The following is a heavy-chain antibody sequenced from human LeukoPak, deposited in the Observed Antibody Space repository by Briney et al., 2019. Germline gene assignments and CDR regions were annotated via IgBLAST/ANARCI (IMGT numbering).Heavy chain of an antibody. D-gene: IGHD6-13*01. Sequence: GGSLRLSCAASGFTFSSYSMNWVRQAPGKGLEWVSYISSSSSTIYYADSVKGRFTISRDNAKNSLYLQMNSLRAEDTAVYYCARGVSSSWYDYWGQGTLVTVSS. CDR2: ISSSSSTI. J-gene: IGHJ4*02. CDR1: GFTFSSYS. CDR3: ARGVSSSWYDY. V-gene: IGHV3-48*01.